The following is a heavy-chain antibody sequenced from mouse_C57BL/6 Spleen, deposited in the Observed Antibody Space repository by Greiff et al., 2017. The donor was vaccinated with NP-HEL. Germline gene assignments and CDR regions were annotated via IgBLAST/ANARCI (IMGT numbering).Heavy chain of an antibody. V-gene: IGHV1-55*01. D-gene: IGHD2-5*01. Sequence: VQLQQPGAELVKPGASVRLSCKASGYTFTSYWMNWVKQRPGQGLEWIGVIYPGSGSTNYNEKFKGKATLTVDPSSSTAYMQLSSLTSEDSAVYYCARCRNYYAMDYWGQGTSVTVSS. J-gene: IGHJ4*01. CDR1: GYTFTSYW. CDR3: ARCRNYYAMDY. CDR2: IYPGSGST.